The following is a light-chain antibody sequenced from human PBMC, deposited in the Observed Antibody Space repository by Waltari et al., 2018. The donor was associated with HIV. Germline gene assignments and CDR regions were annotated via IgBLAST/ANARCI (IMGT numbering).Light chain of an antibody. Sequence: SYELTQPPSVSVSPGQTARITCSGDALPNKYAYRYQQRPGQAPLLVIFKDSERPSGIPERFSGSSSGTTVTLTISGVQAEDEADYYCQSADSSGTYVFGTGTKVTVL. CDR1: ALPNKY. V-gene: IGLV3-25*03. CDR2: KDS. CDR3: QSADSSGTYV. J-gene: IGLJ1*01.